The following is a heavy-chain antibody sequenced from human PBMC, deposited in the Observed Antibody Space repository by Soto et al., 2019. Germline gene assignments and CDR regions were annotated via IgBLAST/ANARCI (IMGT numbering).Heavy chain of an antibody. J-gene: IGHJ4*02. CDR1: GFTFSSYW. D-gene: IGHD5-18*01. V-gene: IGHV3-74*01. CDR2: VNTHGSTT. Sequence: EVQLVESGGGLVQPGGSLRLSCAASGFTFSSYWMRWVRQAPGKGLVWLSRVNTHGSTTNYADSVKGRFTIYRDNAENTLYLQINSLRAEDTAVYYCARGSYHSFWFDYWGQGTLVTVSS. CDR3: ARGSYHSFWFDY.